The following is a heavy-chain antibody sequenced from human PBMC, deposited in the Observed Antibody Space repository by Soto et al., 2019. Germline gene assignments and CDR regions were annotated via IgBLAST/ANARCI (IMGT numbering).Heavy chain of an antibody. CDR2: IWYDGSNK. CDR3: ARDLSVGATTENWFDP. V-gene: IGHV3-33*01. Sequence: PGGSLRLSCAASGFTFSSYGMHWVRQAPGKGLEWVAVIWYDGSNKYYADSVKGRFTISRDNSKNTLYLQMNSLRAEDTAVYYCARDLSVGATTENWFDPWGQGTLVTVSS. CDR1: GFTFSSYG. J-gene: IGHJ5*02. D-gene: IGHD1-26*01.